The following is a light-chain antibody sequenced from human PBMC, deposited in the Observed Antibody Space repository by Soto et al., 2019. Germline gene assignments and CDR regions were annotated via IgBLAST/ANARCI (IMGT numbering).Light chain of an antibody. J-gene: IGKJ3*01. CDR2: WAS. CDR3: WRSNSPPVA. V-gene: IGKV4-1*01. Sequence: LGAWDSNKCKSSQSVLYSSNNKNYLARYQQKLGQPPKLLIRWASTRESGVPDRFIGSGTGTDFTHIVLSFRASCGTVFYSWRSNSPPVAIDRGTKVDIK. CDR1: QSVLYSSNNKNY.